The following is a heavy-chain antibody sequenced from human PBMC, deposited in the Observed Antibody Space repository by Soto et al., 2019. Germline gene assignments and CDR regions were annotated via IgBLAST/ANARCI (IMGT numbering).Heavy chain of an antibody. CDR1: GYTLTNYA. D-gene: IGHD3-3*01. V-gene: IGHV1-3*01. Sequence: ASVKVSCKASGYTLTNYAMHWVRQAPGQRLEWMGWINAGNGNTKYSQKFQGRVTITRDTSANTAYMELSSLTSEDTAVYYCAREDDFDYWGKGTLVTVSS. J-gene: IGHJ4*02. CDR3: AREDDFDY. CDR2: INAGNGNT.